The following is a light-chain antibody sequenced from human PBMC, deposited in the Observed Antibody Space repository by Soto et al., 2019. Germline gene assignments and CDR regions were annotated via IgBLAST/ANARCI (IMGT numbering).Light chain of an antibody. CDR3: CAYVRSNALL. J-gene: IGLJ2*01. Sequence: QSVLTQPASVSGSPGQSITISCTGTSSDVGSYNLVSWYQHHPGKAPKFIIYEDTKRPSGVSNRFSGSKSGNTASLTISGLQAEDEADYYCCAYVRSNALLFGGGTKVTVL. CDR2: EDT. CDR1: SSDVGSYNL. V-gene: IGLV2-23*01.